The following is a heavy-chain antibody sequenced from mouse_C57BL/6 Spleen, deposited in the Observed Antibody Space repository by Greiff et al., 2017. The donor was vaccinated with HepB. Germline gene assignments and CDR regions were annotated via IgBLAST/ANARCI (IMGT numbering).Heavy chain of an antibody. V-gene: IGHV1-50*01. CDR2: IDPSDSYT. CDR1: GYTFTSYW. J-gene: IGHJ2*01. Sequence: QVQLQQPGAELVKPGASVKLSCKASGYTFTSYWMQWVKQRPGQGLEWIGEIDPSDSYTNYTQKFKGKATLTIDTSSSTAYMQSSSLTSEDSAVYYCERLTAYSFDYWGQGTTLTVSS. CDR3: ERLTAYSFDY.